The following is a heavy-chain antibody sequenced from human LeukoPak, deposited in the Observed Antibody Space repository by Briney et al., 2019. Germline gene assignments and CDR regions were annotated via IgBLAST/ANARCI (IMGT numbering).Heavy chain of an antibody. J-gene: IGHJ4*02. D-gene: IGHD5-12*01. Sequence: SETLSLTCTVSGGSISSSSYYWGWIRQPPGKGLEWIGNIYYSGSTYYNPSLKSRVTISVDTSKNQFSLKVSSVTAADTAVYYCARMGYSGYLYYFDYWGQGTLVTVSS. CDR2: IYYSGST. CDR1: GGSISSSSYY. CDR3: ARMGYSGYLYYFDY. V-gene: IGHV4-39*07.